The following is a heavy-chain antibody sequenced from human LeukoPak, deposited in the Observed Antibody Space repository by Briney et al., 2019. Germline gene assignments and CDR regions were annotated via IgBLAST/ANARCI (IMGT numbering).Heavy chain of an antibody. V-gene: IGHV4-59*01. Sequence: SETLSLTCTVSGGSISSYYWSWIRQPPGKGLEWIGYIYDSGSTNYNPSLKSRVTISVDTSKIQFSLNLSSVTAADTAVYYCACLTTADAFDIWGQGTMVTVSS. CDR1: GGSISSYY. D-gene: IGHD3-22*01. J-gene: IGHJ3*02. CDR2: IYDSGST. CDR3: ACLTTADAFDI.